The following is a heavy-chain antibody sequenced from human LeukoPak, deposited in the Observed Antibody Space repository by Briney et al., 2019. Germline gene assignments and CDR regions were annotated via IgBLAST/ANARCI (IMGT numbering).Heavy chain of an antibody. CDR1: GGSISSYY. V-gene: IGHV4-59*01. Sequence: KPSETLSLTCTVSGGSISSYYWSWIRQPPGKGLEWIGYIYYSGSTNYNPSLKSRVTISVDTSKNQFSLKLSSVTAADTAVYYCASSILTGYFKTYYYYGMDVWGQGTTATVSS. D-gene: IGHD3-9*01. CDR3: ASSILTGYFKTYYYYGMDV. CDR2: IYYSGST. J-gene: IGHJ6*02.